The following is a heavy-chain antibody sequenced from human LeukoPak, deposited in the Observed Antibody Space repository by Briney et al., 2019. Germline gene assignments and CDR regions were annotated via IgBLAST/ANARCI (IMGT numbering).Heavy chain of an antibody. V-gene: IGHV4-59*01. D-gene: IGHD5-12*01. J-gene: IGHJ6*03. Sequence: SETLSLTCTVSGGSISSYYWSWIRQPPGKGLEWIGYIYYSGSTNYNPSLKSRVTISVDTSKNQFSLKLTSVTAADTAVYYCARELSLNSGYDQAVYYYYMDVWGKGTTVTVSS. CDR2: IYYSGST. CDR3: ARELSLNSGYDQAVYYYYMDV. CDR1: GGSISSYY.